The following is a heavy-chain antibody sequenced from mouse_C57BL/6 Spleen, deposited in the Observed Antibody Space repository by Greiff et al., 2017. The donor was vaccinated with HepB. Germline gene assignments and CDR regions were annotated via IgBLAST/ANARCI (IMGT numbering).Heavy chain of an antibody. CDR3: ESYYGNYEWAY. CDR2: IYPRDGST. CDR1: GYTFTSYD. Sequence: VQLQQSGPELVKPGASVKLSCKASGYTFTSYDINWVKQRPGQGLEWIGWIYPRDGSTKYNEKFKGKATLTVDTSSSTAYMELHSLTSEDSAVYFCESYYGNYEWAYWGQGTLVTVSA. V-gene: IGHV1-85*01. J-gene: IGHJ3*01. D-gene: IGHD2-1*01.